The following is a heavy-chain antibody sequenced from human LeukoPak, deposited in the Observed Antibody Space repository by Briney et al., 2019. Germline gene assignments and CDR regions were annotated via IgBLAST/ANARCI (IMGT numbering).Heavy chain of an antibody. V-gene: IGHV4-39*01. Sequence: SETLSLTCTVSGGSISSSSYNWGWIRQPPGKGLEWIVSIFYSRGTYYNPSLKSRVTISVDTSKNQFSLKLSSVTAPDTAVYYCARHGGAMILAPLDYWGQGTLVTVSS. CDR3: ARHGGAMILAPLDY. D-gene: IGHD3-22*01. CDR2: IFYSRGT. CDR1: GGSISSSSYN. J-gene: IGHJ4*02.